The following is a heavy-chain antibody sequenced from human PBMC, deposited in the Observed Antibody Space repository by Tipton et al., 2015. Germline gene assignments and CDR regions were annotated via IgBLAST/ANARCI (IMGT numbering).Heavy chain of an antibody. D-gene: IGHD6-13*01. Sequence: SRLTISVDTSKNQFSLKLRSVTAADTAVYYCARDSAGPFEYWGQGTLVTVSS. J-gene: IGHJ4*02. CDR3: ARDSAGPFEY. V-gene: IGHV4-39*07.